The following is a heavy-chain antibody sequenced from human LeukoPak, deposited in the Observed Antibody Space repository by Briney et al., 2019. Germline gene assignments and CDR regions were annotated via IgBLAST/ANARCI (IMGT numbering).Heavy chain of an antibody. Sequence: GGSLRLSCAASGFTFSSYSMNWVRQAPGKGLEWVSSISSSSSYIYYADSVKGRFTISRDNAKNSLYLQMNSLRAEDTAVYYCAREDSSGFDLLDAFDIWGRGTMVTVSS. D-gene: IGHD3-22*01. V-gene: IGHV3-21*01. CDR3: AREDSSGFDLLDAFDI. J-gene: IGHJ3*02. CDR2: ISSSSSYI. CDR1: GFTFSSYS.